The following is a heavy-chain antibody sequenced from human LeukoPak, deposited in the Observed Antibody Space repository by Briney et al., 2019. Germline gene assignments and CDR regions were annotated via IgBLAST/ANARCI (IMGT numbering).Heavy chain of an antibody. CDR3: ARLTVYAIPGSYYYYYYMEV. V-gene: IGHV1-18*01. CDR1: GYTFTSYG. CDR2: ISAYNGNT. J-gene: IGHJ6*03. D-gene: IGHD2-8*01. Sequence: GASVKVSCKASGYTFTSYGISWVRQAPGQGLEWMGWISAYNGNTNYAQKLQGRVTMTTDTSTSTAYMELRSLRSDDTAVYYCARLTVYAIPGSYYYYYYMEVWGKGTTVTVSS.